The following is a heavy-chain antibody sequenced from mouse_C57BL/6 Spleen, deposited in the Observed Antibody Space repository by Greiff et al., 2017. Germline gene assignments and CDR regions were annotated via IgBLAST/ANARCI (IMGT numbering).Heavy chain of an antibody. D-gene: IGHD1-1*01. CDR2: IDPEDGET. CDR1: GFNIKDYY. Sequence: VQLKQSGAELVKPGASVKLSCTASGFNIKDYYMHWVKQRTEQGLEWIGRIDPEDGETKYAPKFQGQATIPADTSSNTAYLQLSSLTAEDTAVYYCAQGRSYCGSSWMDYWGQGTSVTVSS. V-gene: IGHV14-2*01. J-gene: IGHJ4*01. CDR3: AQGRSYCGSSWMDY.